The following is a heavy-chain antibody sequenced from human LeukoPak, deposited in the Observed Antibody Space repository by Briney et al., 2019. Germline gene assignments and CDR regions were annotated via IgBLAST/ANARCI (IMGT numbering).Heavy chain of an antibody. CDR2: IYYSGST. CDR3: ARGFDSSGYYSDYFDY. CDR1: GGSISSHY. D-gene: IGHD3-22*01. Sequence: SETLSLTCTVSGGSISSHYWSWIRQPPGKGLEWIGYIYYSGSTNYNPSLKSRVTISVDTSKNQFSQKLSSVTAADTAVYYCARGFDSSGYYSDYFDYWGQGTLVTVSS. V-gene: IGHV4-59*11. J-gene: IGHJ4*02.